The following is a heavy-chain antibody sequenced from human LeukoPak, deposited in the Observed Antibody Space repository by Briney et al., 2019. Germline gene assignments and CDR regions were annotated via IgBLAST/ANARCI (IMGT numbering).Heavy chain of an antibody. Sequence: GGSLRLSCAASGFTFSSYSMNWVCQAPGKGLEWVSSISSSSYIYYADSVKGRFTISRDNAKNSLYLQMNSLRAEDTAVYYCARDGYCSSTSCYTVGDAFDIWGQGTMVTVSS. D-gene: IGHD2-2*02. CDR1: GFTFSSYS. J-gene: IGHJ3*02. CDR3: ARDGYCSSTSCYTVGDAFDI. CDR2: ISSSSYI. V-gene: IGHV3-21*01.